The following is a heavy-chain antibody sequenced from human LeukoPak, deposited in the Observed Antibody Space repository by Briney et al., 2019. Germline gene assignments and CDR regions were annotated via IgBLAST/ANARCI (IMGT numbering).Heavy chain of an antibody. CDR3: ARAKGYCSSTSCPFDY. CDR2: ISSSGSTI. J-gene: IGHJ4*02. D-gene: IGHD2-2*01. V-gene: IGHV3-48*03. CDR1: GFTFSSYE. Sequence: GGSLRLSCAASGFTFSSYEMNWVRQATGKGLEWVSYISSSGSTIYYADSVKGRFTISRDNAKNSLYLQMNSLRAEDTAVYYCARAKGYCSSTSCPFDYWGQGTLVTVSS.